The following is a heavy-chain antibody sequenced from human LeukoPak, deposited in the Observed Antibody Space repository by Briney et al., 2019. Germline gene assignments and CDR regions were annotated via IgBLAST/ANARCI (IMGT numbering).Heavy chain of an antibody. J-gene: IGHJ3*02. D-gene: IGHD4-17*01. CDR3: ARRETDYGAVQGAFDI. CDR1: GGSISSSSYY. Sequence: SETLSLTCTVSGGSISSSSYYWGWIRQPPGKGLEWIGSIYYSGNTYYNPSLKSRVTISVDTSKNQFSLKLSSVTAADTVVYYCARRETDYGAVQGAFDIWGQGTMVTVSS. V-gene: IGHV4-39*01. CDR2: IYYSGNT.